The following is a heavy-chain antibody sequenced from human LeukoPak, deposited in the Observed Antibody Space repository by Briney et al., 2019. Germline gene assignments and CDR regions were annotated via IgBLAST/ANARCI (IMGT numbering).Heavy chain of an antibody. D-gene: IGHD5-18*01. Sequence: GGSLRLSCAASGFTFSSYAMSWVRQAPGKGLEWVSAISGSGGSTYYADSVKGRFTISRDNSKNTLYLQMNSLRAEDTAVYYSAKDKELWLLSGSDYWGQGTLVTVSS. CDR2: ISGSGGST. CDR1: GFTFSSYA. V-gene: IGHV3-23*01. CDR3: AKDKELWLLSGSDY. J-gene: IGHJ4*02.